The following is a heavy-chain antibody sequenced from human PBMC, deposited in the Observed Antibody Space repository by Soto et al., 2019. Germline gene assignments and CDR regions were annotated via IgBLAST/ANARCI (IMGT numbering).Heavy chain of an antibody. CDR1: GFTFSSYG. CDR2: IWYDGSNK. CDR3: ARVESGCSSTSCYPRYGMDV. V-gene: IGHV3-33*01. D-gene: IGHD2-2*01. Sequence: GGSLRLSCAASGFTFSSYGMHWVRQAPGKGLEWVAVIWYDGSNKYYADSVKGRFTISRDNSKNTLYLQMNSLRAEDTAVYYCARVESGCSSTSCYPRYGMDVWGQGTTVTVSS. J-gene: IGHJ6*02.